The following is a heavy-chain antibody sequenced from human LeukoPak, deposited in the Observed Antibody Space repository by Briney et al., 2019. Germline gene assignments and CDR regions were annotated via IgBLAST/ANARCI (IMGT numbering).Heavy chain of an antibody. D-gene: IGHD3-22*01. CDR1: GFSFSSFG. J-gene: IGHJ4*02. CDR3: ARDRPAFTMIVALLDY. CDR2: ISYDGSNK. Sequence: PGGTRRLSCAASGFSFSSFGMSWVRQAPGKGLEWVAVISYDGSNKYYADSVKGRFTISRDNSKNTLYLQMNSLRAEDTAVYYCARDRPAFTMIVALLDYWGQGTLVTVSS. V-gene: IGHV3-30*03.